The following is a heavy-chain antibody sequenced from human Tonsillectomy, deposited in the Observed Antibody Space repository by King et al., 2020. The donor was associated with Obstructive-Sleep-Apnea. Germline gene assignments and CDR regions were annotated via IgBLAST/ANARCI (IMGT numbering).Heavy chain of an antibody. D-gene: IGHD6-6*01. CDR1: GFTFSSYS. Sequence: VQLVESGGGLVKPGGSLRLSCAASGFTFSSYSMNWVRQAPGKGLEWVSSISNSSSYIYYADSVKGRFTISRDNAKNSLYLQMNSLRAEDTAVYYCAREEDSSSSGFDYWGQGTLVTVSS. CDR2: ISNSSSYI. J-gene: IGHJ4*02. CDR3: AREEDSSSSGFDY. V-gene: IGHV3-21*01.